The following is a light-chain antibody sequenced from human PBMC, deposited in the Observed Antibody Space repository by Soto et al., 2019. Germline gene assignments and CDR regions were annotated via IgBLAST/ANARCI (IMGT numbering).Light chain of an antibody. Sequence: ETVLTQSPATLSLSPGDRATLSCRASQSVGSYLAWYQQKPGQAPRLLIYDASNRATGIPARFSGSGSATDFTLTISSLEPEDFAVYYCQQRSNLPTFGGGTKVEIE. CDR3: QQRSNLPT. CDR2: DAS. V-gene: IGKV3-11*01. CDR1: QSVGSY. J-gene: IGKJ4*01.